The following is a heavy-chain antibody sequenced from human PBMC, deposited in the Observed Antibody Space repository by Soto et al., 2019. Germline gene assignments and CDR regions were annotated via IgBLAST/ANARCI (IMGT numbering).Heavy chain of an antibody. CDR2: INSDGSST. CDR1: GFTLSSYW. J-gene: IGHJ4*02. D-gene: IGHD2-15*01. V-gene: IGHV3-74*01. Sequence: EVQLVESGGGLVQPGGSLRLSCAASGFTLSSYWMHWVRQAPGKGLVWVSRINSDGSSTSYADSVKGRFTISRDNAKNTLYLQMNSLSAEDTTVYYCAVTLSGPKAIGYWGQGTLVTVSS. CDR3: AVTLSGPKAIGY.